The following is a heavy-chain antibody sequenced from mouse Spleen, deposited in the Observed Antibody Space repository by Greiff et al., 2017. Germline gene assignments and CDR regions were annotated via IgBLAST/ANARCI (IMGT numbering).Heavy chain of an antibody. CDR3: ARPYGNYDWFAC. V-gene: IGHV5-9-1*01. CDR2: ISSGGSYT. D-gene: IGHD2-1*01. CDR1: GFTFSSYA. J-gene: IGHJ3*01. Sequence: EVKLMESGGGLVKPGGSLKLSCAASGFTFSSYAMSWVRQTPEKRLEWVATISSGGSYTYYPDSVKGRFTISRDNAKNTLYLQMSSLRSEDTAMYYCARPYGNYDWFACWGQGTLVTVSA.